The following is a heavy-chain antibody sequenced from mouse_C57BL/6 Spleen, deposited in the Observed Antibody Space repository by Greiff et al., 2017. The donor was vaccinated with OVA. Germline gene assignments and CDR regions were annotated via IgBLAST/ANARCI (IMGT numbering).Heavy chain of an antibody. V-gene: IGHV1-59*01. J-gene: IGHJ3*01. CDR3: ASLYVWFAY. D-gene: IGHD1-1*01. Sequence: QVQLKQPGAELVRPGTSVKLSCKASGYTFTSYWMHWVKQRPGQGLEWIGVIDPSDSYTNYNQKFKGQATLTVDPSSSTAYMQLSSRTSEDSAVYYCASLYVWFAYWGQGTLVTVSA. CDR2: IDPSDSYT. CDR1: GYTFTSYW.